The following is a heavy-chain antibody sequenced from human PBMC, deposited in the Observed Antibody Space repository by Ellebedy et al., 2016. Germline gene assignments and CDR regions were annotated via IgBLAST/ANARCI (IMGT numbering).Heavy chain of an antibody. Sequence: SETLSLXXTVSGASISTYHWTWFRQSPGKGLEWIGYIYHSGSTYYNPSLKSRVTISVDRSKNQFSLKLNSVTAADTAVYYCARDPRLGGMDVWGQGTTVTVSS. V-gene: IGHV4-59*12. D-gene: IGHD3-16*01. CDR3: ARDPRLGGMDV. J-gene: IGHJ6*02. CDR1: GASISTYH. CDR2: IYHSGST.